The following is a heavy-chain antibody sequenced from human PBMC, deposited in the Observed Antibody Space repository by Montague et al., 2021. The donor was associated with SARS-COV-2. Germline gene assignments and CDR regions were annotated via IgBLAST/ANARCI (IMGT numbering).Heavy chain of an antibody. D-gene: IGHD6-13*01. Sequence: SETLSLTCAVYGGSFSGFYWSWIRQPPGTGLEWIGEINHSGSTNSNPSLTSRVPISVATSKNQFSLKLSSVTAADTAVYYCARWRPSRSWRYYYYYGMDVWGQGTTVTVSS. CDR1: GGSFSGFY. J-gene: IGHJ6*02. V-gene: IGHV4-34*01. CDR2: INHSGST. CDR3: ARWRPSRSWRYYYYYGMDV.